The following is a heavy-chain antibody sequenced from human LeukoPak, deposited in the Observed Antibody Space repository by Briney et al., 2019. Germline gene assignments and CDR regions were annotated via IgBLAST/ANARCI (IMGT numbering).Heavy chain of an antibody. V-gene: IGHV3-30*02. CDR2: IRYDGSNK. D-gene: IGHD4-11*01. CDR3: ATLTTVKIY. J-gene: IGHJ4*02. CDR1: GYTFTSYY. Sequence: SCKASGYTFTSYYMHWVRQAPGKGLEWVAFIRYDGSNKYYADSVKGRFTISRDNSKNTLYLQMNSLRAEDTAVYYCATLTTVKIYWGQGTLVTVSS.